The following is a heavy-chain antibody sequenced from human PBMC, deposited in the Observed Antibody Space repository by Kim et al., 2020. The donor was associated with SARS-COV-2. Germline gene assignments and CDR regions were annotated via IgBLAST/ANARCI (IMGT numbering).Heavy chain of an antibody. CDR1: VGSFSGYH. Sequence: SETLSLRCAVYVGSFSGYHWNWIRQAPGKGLEWIGEIDHTGATSYNPSLKSRAAISVDTSKNQISLQLNSVTAADTAVYFCVRGWAGVVPSPFLGLGPHYDYYAMDVWGQGTTVTVSS. V-gene: IGHV4-34*01. CDR3: VRGWAGVVPSPFLGLGPHYDYYAMDV. J-gene: IGHJ6*02. CDR2: IDHTGAT. D-gene: IGHD3-3*01.